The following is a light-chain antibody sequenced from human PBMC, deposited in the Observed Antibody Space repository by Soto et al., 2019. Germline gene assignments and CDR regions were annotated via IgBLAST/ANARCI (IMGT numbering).Light chain of an antibody. J-gene: IGLJ2*01. CDR2: DNN. CDR3: ATWDGSLPGEV. Sequence: QSVLTQSPSVSAAPGQQVTISCSGSSSNIGNNYVSWYQQLPGTAPKLLIYDNNKRPSGIPDRFSGSKSGTSGPLDITGLQTGDEADYYCATWDGSLPGEVFGGGTKVTVL. CDR1: SSNIGNNY. V-gene: IGLV1-51*01.